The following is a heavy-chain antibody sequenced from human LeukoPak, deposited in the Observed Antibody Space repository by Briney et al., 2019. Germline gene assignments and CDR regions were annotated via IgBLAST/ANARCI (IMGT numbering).Heavy chain of an antibody. CDR2: IYPGDSDT. D-gene: IGHD1-26*01. J-gene: IGHJ4*02. CDR1: GYSFTNYW. Sequence: GESLKISCKGSGYSFTNYWIGWVRQMPAKGLEWMGIIYPGDSDTRYSPSFQGQVTILVDKSISTAYLQWSSLKASDTAMYCCARREVGPTLPDYWGQGTLVTVSS. V-gene: IGHV5-51*01. CDR3: ARREVGPTLPDY.